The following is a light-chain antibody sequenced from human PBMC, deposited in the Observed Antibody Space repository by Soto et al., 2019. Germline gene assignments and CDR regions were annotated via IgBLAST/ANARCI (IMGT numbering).Light chain of an antibody. CDR3: CSYAGSSTSVI. CDR1: SSDMGVYDY. Sequence: QSALTQPASVSGSPGQSITISCTGTSSDMGVYDYVSWYQPHPGKAPKLIIYDVYKRSSGVPDRFSGSKSGNTASLTISGLQAEDEADYYCCSYAGSSTSVIFGGGTKVTVL. CDR2: DVY. J-gene: IGLJ2*01. V-gene: IGLV2-11*01.